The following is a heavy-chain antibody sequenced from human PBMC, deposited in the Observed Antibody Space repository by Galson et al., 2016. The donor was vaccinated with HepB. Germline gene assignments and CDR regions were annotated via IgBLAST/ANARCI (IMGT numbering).Heavy chain of an antibody. D-gene: IGHD3-3*01. J-gene: IGHJ6*02. Sequence: SVKVSCKASGGRFDSYAISWVRQAPGLGLEWMGQVIPIFRTAHYPQNFQGGITITADQSTSTAHMEMSSLRSEDKAIYYWARDLFGVFLHPHYGMDVWGQGTTVTVSS. CDR1: GGRFDSYA. CDR3: ARDLFGVFLHPHYGMDV. V-gene: IGHV1-69*13. CDR2: VIPIFRTA.